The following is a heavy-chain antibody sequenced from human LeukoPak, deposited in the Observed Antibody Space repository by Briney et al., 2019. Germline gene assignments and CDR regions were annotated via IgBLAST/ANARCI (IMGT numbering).Heavy chain of an antibody. D-gene: IGHD4-17*01. CDR3: ATGDYGSFEF. Sequence: GGSLRLSCAASGFTFSDHYMDWVRQAPGKGLEWVGRSRNKANSYTTEYAASVKGRFTISRDDSKNTLYLQMNSLKTEDTAIYYCATGDYGSFEFWGQGTLVTVSS. CDR2: SRNKANSYTT. V-gene: IGHV3-72*01. J-gene: IGHJ4*02. CDR1: GFTFSDHY.